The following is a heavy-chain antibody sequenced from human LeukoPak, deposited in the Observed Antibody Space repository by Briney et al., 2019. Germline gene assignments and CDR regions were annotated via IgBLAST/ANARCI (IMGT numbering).Heavy chain of an antibody. V-gene: IGHV4-61*02. J-gene: IGHJ4*02. D-gene: IGHD5-12*01. Sequence: PSQTLSLTCTVSGGSISSGSYYWSWIRQPAGKGLEWIGRIYTSGGTNYNPSLKSRVTISVDTSKNQYPLKLSSVTAADTAVYYCARDGDSGSDYWGQGTLVTVSS. CDR2: IYTSGGT. CDR1: GGSISSGSYY. CDR3: ARDGDSGSDY.